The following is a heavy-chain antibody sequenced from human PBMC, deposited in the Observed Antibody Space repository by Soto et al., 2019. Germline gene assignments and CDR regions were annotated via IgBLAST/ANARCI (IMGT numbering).Heavy chain of an antibody. CDR2: IYYSGST. V-gene: IGHV4-31*03. CDR1: GGSISSGGYY. CDR3: ARLPGYYDSSGYLYGMDV. D-gene: IGHD3-22*01. Sequence: SETLSLTCTVSGGSISSGGYYWSWIRQHPGKGLEWIGYIYYSGSTYHNPSLKSRVTISVDTSKNQFSLKLSSVTAADTAVYYCARLPGYYDSSGYLYGMDVWGQGTTVTVSS. J-gene: IGHJ6*02.